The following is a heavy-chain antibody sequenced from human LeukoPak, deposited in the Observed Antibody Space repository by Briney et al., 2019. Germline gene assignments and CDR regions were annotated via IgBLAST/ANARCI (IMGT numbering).Heavy chain of an antibody. J-gene: IGHJ4*02. CDR3: AKQAGRGSYQYYFDS. CDR2: IKQDGDEQ. V-gene: IGHV3-7*01. D-gene: IGHD1-26*01. CDR1: GFTFSNYW. Sequence: GGSLRLSCAASGFTFSNYWMSWVRQAPGKGLEWVANIKQDGDEQYYVDSVRGRFTISRGNAKNSLYLQMNSLRAEDTAVYYCAKQAGRGSYQYYFDSWGQGTLVTLSS.